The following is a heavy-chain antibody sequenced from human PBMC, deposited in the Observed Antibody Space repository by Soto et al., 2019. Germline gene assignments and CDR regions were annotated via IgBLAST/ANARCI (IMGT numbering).Heavy chain of an antibody. CDR1: GGTFSSYT. D-gene: IGHD3-3*01. Sequence: SVKVSCKASGGTFSSYTISWVRQAPGQGLEWMGRIIPILGIANYAQKFQGRVTITADKSTSTAYMELSSLRSEDTAVYYCAREGYDFWSGYYQTYYYYYYYMDVWGKGTTVTVSS. CDR3: AREGYDFWSGYYQTYYYYYYYMDV. V-gene: IGHV1-69*04. CDR2: IIPILGIA. J-gene: IGHJ6*03.